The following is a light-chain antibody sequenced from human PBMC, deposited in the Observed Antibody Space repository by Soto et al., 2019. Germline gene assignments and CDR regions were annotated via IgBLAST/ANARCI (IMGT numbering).Light chain of an antibody. J-gene: IGKJ1*01. CDR3: QQYKTYSRT. Sequence: DIQMTQSPSTLSASVGDRITITCRASQNINTWLAWYQQIPGKAPKLLIYAGSTLQRGVPSRFSGSGSGTEFNLTISSLQPDDFANFYCQQYKTYSRTFGQGTTVEVK. CDR1: QNINTW. V-gene: IGKV1-5*03. CDR2: AGS.